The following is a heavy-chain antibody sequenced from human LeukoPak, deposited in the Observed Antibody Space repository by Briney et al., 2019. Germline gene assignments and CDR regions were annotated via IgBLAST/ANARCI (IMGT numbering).Heavy chain of an antibody. V-gene: IGHV3-33*01. D-gene: IGHD6-19*01. CDR2: IWYDGSKK. J-gene: IGHJ4*02. CDR1: GFSFSSYG. CDR3: ARDPRGIAVAGTGDY. Sequence: PGRSLRLSCAASGFSFSSYGMHWVRQAPGKGLEWVPVIWYDGSKKYYADSVKGRFTISRDNSKNTVYLQMNSLRAEDTAVYYCARDPRGIAVAGTGDYWGQGTLVTVSS.